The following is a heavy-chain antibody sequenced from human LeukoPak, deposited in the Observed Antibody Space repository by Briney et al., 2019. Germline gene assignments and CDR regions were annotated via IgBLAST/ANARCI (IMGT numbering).Heavy chain of an antibody. CDR3: ARAPSHYDFWSANLPFFDY. J-gene: IGHJ4*02. Sequence: GASVKVSCKASGYTFTSYGISWVRQAPGQGLEWMGWISAYNGNTNYAQKLQGRVTMTTDTSTSTAYMELRSLRSDDTAVYYCARAPSHYDFWSANLPFFDYWGQGTLVTVSS. CDR2: ISAYNGNT. D-gene: IGHD3-3*01. CDR1: GYTFTSYG. V-gene: IGHV1-18*01.